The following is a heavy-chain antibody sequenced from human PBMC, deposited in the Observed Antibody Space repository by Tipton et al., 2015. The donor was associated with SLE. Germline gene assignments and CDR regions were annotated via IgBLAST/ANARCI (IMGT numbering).Heavy chain of an antibody. Sequence: SLTCAVYGGSFRSYYWSWIRQPPGKGLEWIGEINHSGSTNYNPSLKSRVTISVDTSKNQFSLNLSSVTAADTAVYYCASGSTGTWFAPWGQGTLVTVSS. CDR1: GGSFRSYY. CDR2: INHSGST. CDR3: ASGSTGTWFAP. D-gene: IGHD1-1*01. V-gene: IGHV4-34*01. J-gene: IGHJ5*02.